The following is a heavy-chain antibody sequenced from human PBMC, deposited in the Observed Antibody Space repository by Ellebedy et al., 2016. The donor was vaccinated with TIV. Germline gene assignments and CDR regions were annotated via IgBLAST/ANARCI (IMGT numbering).Heavy chain of an antibody. J-gene: IGHJ3*02. V-gene: IGHV5-51*01. D-gene: IGHD2-15*01. Sequence: GESLKISXKGSGYSFTSYWIGWVRQMPGKGLEWMGIIYPGDSDTRYSPSFQGQVTISADKSISTAYLQWSSLKASDTAMYYCASRYCSGGSCYKRSDAFDIWGQGTMVTVSS. CDR3: ASRYCSGGSCYKRSDAFDI. CDR2: IYPGDSDT. CDR1: GYSFTSYW.